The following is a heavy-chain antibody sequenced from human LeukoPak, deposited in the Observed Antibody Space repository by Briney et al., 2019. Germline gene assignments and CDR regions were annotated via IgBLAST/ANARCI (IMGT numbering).Heavy chain of an antibody. V-gene: IGHV4-38-2*01. J-gene: IGHJ4*02. CDR1: GYSLSSGYY. CDR2: IYHSGST. Sequence: SETLSLTCAVSGYSLSSGYYWGWIRQPPGKGLEWIGSIYHSGSTYYNPSLKSRVTRSEDTSKNQFSLKLSSVTAADAAVYYCAGRPATYDYWGQGTLVTVSS. CDR3: AGRPATYDY. D-gene: IGHD2-2*01.